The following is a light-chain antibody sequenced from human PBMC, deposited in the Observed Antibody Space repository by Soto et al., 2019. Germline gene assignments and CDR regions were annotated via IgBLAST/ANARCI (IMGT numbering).Light chain of an antibody. CDR1: QSISIW. V-gene: IGKV1-5*03. Sequence: DIHMTQSPSTLSASVGDRVTITCRASQSISIWVAWYQQKPGKAPNLLIYKMSSLESGVPSSFSGSGSGTEFTPTISSLQPDDFAHSYCQHYYYYSWTIGQGTKVES. CDR2: KMS. J-gene: IGKJ1*01. CDR3: QHYYYYSWT.